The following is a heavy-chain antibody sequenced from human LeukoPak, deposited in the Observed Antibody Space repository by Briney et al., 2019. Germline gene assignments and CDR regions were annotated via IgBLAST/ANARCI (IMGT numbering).Heavy chain of an antibody. CDR2: IKSKTDGGTT. CDR1: GFTFSNAW. D-gene: IGHD3-9*01. CDR3: TTGYFDWLLVSEAFDI. V-gene: IGHV3-15*01. J-gene: IGHJ3*02. Sequence: GGSLRLSCAASGFTFSNAWMSWVRQAPGKGLEWVGRIKSKTDGGTTDYAAPVKGRFTISRDDSKNTLYLQMNSLKTEDTAVYYCTTGYFDWLLVSEAFDIWGQGTMVTVSS.